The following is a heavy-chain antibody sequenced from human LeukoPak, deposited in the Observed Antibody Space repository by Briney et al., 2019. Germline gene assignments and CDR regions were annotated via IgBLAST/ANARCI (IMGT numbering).Heavy chain of an antibody. CDR3: ARNPMPIVWNGLDV. CDR1: GGSFSGYY. V-gene: IGHV4-34*01. Sequence: SETLSLTCAVYGGSFSGYYWSWIRQPPGKGLEWIGEINHSGSTNYNPSLKGRVTISVDTSKNQFSLKLSSVTAAGTAVYYCARNPMPIVWNGLDVWGQGTAVTVSS. J-gene: IGHJ6*02. D-gene: IGHD3-16*01. CDR2: INHSGST.